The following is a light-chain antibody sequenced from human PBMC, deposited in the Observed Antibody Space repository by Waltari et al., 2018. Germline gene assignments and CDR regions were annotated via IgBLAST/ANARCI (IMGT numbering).Light chain of an antibody. CDR1: QGISNY. CDR3: QKYNSARIT. Sequence: DIQMTQSPSSLSASVGDRVTITCRASQGISNYLAWYQQKPGKVPKLLIYAASTLQSGVPSRVSGSGSGTDFTLTISSLQPEDVATYYCQKYNSARITFGQGTRLEIK. V-gene: IGKV1-27*01. CDR2: AAS. J-gene: IGKJ5*01.